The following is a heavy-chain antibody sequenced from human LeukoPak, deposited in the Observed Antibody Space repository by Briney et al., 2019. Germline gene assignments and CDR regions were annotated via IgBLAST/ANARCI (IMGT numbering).Heavy chain of an antibody. V-gene: IGHV3-21*01. Sequence: GGSLRLSCAASGFTFSTYTMNWVRQAPGKGLEWVSSISSGSSYIYYADSVKGRFTISRDNANNSLYLQMNSLRADDTAVYYCARVGGGSYSSDFWDQGTLVTVSS. CDR2: ISSGSSYI. J-gene: IGHJ4*02. CDR3: ARVGGGSYSSDF. D-gene: IGHD1-26*01. CDR1: GFTFSTYT.